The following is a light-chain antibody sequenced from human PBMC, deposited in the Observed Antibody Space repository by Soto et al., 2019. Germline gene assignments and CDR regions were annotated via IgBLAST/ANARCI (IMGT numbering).Light chain of an antibody. CDR3: QQRSSWPLT. Sequence: EIVLTQSPATLSLSPGERAALSCRASQSVSSYLAWYQQKPGQAPRLLIYDASNRATGIPARFSGSGSGTGFTLTISSLQSEDFAVYYCQQRSSWPLTFGGGTKVEIK. J-gene: IGKJ4*01. V-gene: IGKV3-11*01. CDR2: DAS. CDR1: QSVSSY.